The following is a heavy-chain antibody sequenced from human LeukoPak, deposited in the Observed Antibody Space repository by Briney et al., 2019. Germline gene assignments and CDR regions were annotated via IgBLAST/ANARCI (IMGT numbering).Heavy chain of an antibody. V-gene: IGHV3-30*03. J-gene: IGHJ1*01. Sequence: GGSLRLSCAASGFTFRTYGVHWVRQAPGKGLEWVAVISNDGNNKYYGDSVKGRFTISRDNSKNTMFLQMNSLRVEDTAVYYCARDGGDYYDSSGYPFHHWGQGTLVTVSS. D-gene: IGHD3-22*01. CDR3: ARDGGDYYDSSGYPFHH. CDR2: ISNDGNNK. CDR1: GFTFRTYG.